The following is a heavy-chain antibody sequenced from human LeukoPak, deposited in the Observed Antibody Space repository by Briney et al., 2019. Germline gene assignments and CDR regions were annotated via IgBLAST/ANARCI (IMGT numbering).Heavy chain of an antibody. CDR2: ISGSGEFT. Sequence: PGGSLRLSCATSGFTFSSYAMTWVRQAPGRGLEWVPSISGSGEFTYYTDSAKGRFIISRDNSKSTLYLQMNFLRAEDTAVYYCAKDQALYSGPYTGIYYPPIDRWGQGTLVTVSS. CDR1: GFTFSSYA. CDR3: AKDQALYSGPYTGIYYPPIDR. D-gene: IGHD1-26*01. V-gene: IGHV3-23*01. J-gene: IGHJ5*02.